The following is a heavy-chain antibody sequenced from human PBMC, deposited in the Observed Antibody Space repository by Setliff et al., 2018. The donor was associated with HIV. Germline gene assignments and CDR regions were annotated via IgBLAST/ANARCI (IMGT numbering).Heavy chain of an antibody. D-gene: IGHD6-13*01. CDR3: VTSPGSFLAQDATEAGDA. CDR2: IRLPRGGT. Sequence: GASVKVSCKASQNSFSDDYMNWVRQAPGQRPEWMGWIRLPRGGTKYAQKFQGRVSLTWDTSISTGYMELRRLRSDDTAIYYCVTSPGSFLAQDATEAGDAWGQGSLVTASS. V-gene: IGHV1-2*02. CDR1: QNSFSDDY. J-gene: IGHJ5*02.